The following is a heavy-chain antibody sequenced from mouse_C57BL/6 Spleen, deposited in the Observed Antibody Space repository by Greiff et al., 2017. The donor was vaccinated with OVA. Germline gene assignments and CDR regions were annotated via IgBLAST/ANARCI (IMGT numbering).Heavy chain of an antibody. CDR2: INPNNGGT. CDR3: ARGHNLDY. Sequence: EVQLQQSGPELVKPGASVKISCKASGYTFTDYYMNWVKQSHGKSLEWIGDINPNNGGTSYNQKFKGKATLTVDKSSSTAYMELRSLTSEDSAVYYCARGHNLDYWGQGTTLTVSS. J-gene: IGHJ2*01. CDR1: GYTFTDYY. V-gene: IGHV1-26*01.